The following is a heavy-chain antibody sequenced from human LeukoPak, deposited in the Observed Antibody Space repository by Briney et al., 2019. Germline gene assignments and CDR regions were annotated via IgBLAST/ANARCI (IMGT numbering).Heavy chain of an antibody. CDR2: TYYRSTWYN. J-gene: IGHJ5*02. V-gene: IGHV6-1*01. CDR1: GDSVSSNSVT. CDR3: ARRLTQYDCFDP. Sequence: SQTLSLTRAISGDSVSSNSVTWNWIRQSPSRGLEWLVRTYYRSTWYNDYAVSVRGRITVNPDTSKNQSSLHLNSVTPEDTAVYYCARRLTQYDCFDPWGQGILVTVSS. D-gene: IGHD2-2*01.